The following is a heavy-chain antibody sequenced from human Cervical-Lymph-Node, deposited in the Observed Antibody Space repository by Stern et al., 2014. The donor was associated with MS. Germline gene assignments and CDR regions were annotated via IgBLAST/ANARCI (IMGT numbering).Heavy chain of an antibody. D-gene: IGHD3-22*01. CDR2: ISSRSSYR. J-gene: IGHJ4*02. Sequence: EVQLVESGGGLVKPGGSLRLSWEASGFTFSSYSMIWVRQAPGKGLEWVSSISSRSSYRYYADSVKGRFNISRADAKNSLYLQMNSLRAEDTAVYFCARARPPYYDSAGYSVKNYFDYWGQGTLVTVSS. CDR1: GFTFSSYS. V-gene: IGHV3-21*01. CDR3: ARARPPYYDSAGYSVKNYFDY.